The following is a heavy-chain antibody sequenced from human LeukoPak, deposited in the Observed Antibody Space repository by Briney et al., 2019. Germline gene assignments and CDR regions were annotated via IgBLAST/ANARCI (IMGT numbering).Heavy chain of an antibody. V-gene: IGHV3-11*04. CDR1: GFTFSDCY. D-gene: IGHD3-22*01. CDR2: ISSSGSTI. Sequence: GGSLRLSCAASGFTFSDCYMSWIRQAPGKGQEWVSYISSSGSTIYYADSVKGRFTISRDNAKNSLYLQMNSLRAEDTAVYYCARDLGYYYDSSGYSDYWGQGTLVTVSS. CDR3: ARDLGYYYDSSGYSDY. J-gene: IGHJ4*02.